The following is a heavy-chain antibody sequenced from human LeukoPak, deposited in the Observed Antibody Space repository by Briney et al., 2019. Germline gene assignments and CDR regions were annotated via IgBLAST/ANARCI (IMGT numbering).Heavy chain of an antibody. J-gene: IGHJ5*02. CDR2: INPGDSDT. CDR1: GYSFTSYW. D-gene: IGHD3-10*01. Sequence: GESLKISCKAHGYSFTSYWIGWVRQMPGKGLEWMAIINPGDSDTRYSPSFQGQVTISADKSISTVYLQWGSLKASDTAMYYCARQPGAGWFDPWGQGTLVTVSS. CDR3: ARQPGAGWFDP. V-gene: IGHV5-51*01.